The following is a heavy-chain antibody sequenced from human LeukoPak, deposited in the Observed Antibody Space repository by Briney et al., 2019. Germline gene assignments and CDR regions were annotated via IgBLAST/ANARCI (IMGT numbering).Heavy chain of an antibody. J-gene: IGHJ6*03. CDR2: IIPIFGTA. CDR1: GGTFSSYA. Sequence: GASVKVSCEASGGTFSSYAISWVRQAPGQGLEWMGGIIPIFGTANYAQKFQGRVTITADESTSTAYMELSSLRSEDTAVYYCARLGYGDYGYYYYMDVWGKGTTVTVSS. D-gene: IGHD4-17*01. CDR3: ARLGYGDYGYYYYMDV. V-gene: IGHV1-69*13.